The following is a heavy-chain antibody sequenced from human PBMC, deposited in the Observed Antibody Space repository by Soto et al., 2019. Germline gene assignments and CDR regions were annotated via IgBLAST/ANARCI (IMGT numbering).Heavy chain of an antibody. V-gene: IGHV3-30*18. CDR3: AKAGYSYGEYYYYYGMDV. Sequence: GGSLRLSCAASGFTFSSYGMHWVRQAPGKGLEWVAVISYDGSNKYYADSVKGRFTISRDNSKNTLYLQMNSLRAEDTAVYYCAKAGYSYGEYYYYYGMDVWGQGTTVTVSS. CDR2: ISYDGSNK. J-gene: IGHJ6*02. D-gene: IGHD5-18*01. CDR1: GFTFSSYG.